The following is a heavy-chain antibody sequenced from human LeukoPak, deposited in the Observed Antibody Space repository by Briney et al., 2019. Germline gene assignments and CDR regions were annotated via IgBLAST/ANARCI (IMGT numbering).Heavy chain of an antibody. CDR3: ARNSRLLDAFDI. V-gene: IGHV3-23*01. CDR2: ISGSGGST. CDR1: GFTFSSYG. D-gene: IGHD6-25*01. J-gene: IGHJ3*02. Sequence: GGSLRLSCAASGFTFSSYGMSWVRQAPGKGLEWVSAISGSGGSTYYADSVKGRFTISRDNAKNSLYLQMNSLRAEDTAVYYCARNSRLLDAFDIWGQGTMVTVSS.